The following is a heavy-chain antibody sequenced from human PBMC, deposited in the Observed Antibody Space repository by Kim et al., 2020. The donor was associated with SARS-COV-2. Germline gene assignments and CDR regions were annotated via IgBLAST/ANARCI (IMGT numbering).Heavy chain of an antibody. CDR3: ARRQRLITMVRGVISCWFDP. D-gene: IGHD3-10*01. J-gene: IGHJ5*02. Sequence: SETLSLTCTVSGGSISSSSYYWGWIRQPPGKGLEWIGSIYYSGSTYYNPSLKSRVTISVDTSKNQFSLKLSSVTAADTAVYYCARRQRLITMVRGVISCWFDPWGQGTLVTVPS. CDR2: IYYSGST. CDR1: GGSISSSSYY. V-gene: IGHV4-39*01.